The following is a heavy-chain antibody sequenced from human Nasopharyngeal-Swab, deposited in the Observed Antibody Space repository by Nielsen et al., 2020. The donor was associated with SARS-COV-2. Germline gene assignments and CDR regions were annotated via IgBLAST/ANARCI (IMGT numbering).Heavy chain of an antibody. V-gene: IGHV4-34*01. CDR1: GGSFSGYY. J-gene: IGHJ6*02. D-gene: IGHD3-10*01. Sequence: SETLSLTCAVYGGSFSGYYWSWIRQPPGKGLEWIGEINHSGSTNYNPSLKSRVTILVDTSKNQFSLKLSSVTAADTAVYYCARDHFIPQRQGGLYRYYYYAMDVWGQGTTVTVSS. CDR3: ARDHFIPQRQGGLYRYYYYAMDV. CDR2: INHSGST.